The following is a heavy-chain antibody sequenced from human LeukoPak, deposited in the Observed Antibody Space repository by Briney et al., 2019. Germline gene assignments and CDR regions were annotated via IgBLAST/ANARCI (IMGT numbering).Heavy chain of an antibody. CDR3: ARRSYCSSTSCYSSYYYYYGMDV. D-gene: IGHD2-2*01. CDR2: IYPGDSDT. V-gene: IGHV5-51*01. J-gene: IGHJ6*04. Sequence: GESLKISCKGSGYGFTSYWIGWVRQMPGKGLEWMGIIYPGDSDTRYSPSFQGQVTISADKSISTAYLQWSSLKASDTAMYYCARRSYCSSTSCYSSYYYYYGMDVWGKGTTVTVSS. CDR1: GYGFTSYW.